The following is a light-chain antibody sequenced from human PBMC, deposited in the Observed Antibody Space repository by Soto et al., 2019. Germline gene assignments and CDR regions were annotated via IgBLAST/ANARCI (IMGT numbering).Light chain of an antibody. CDR1: SSNIGAGYD. V-gene: IGLV1-40*01. Sequence: QSVLPQPPSVYGAPGQRVTISCTGSSSNIGAGYDVHWYQQLPGTAPKLLIYGNSNRPSGVPDRFSGSKSGTSASLAITGLQSEDEADYYCQSYASSLSGWVFGGGTKLTVL. CDR2: GNS. J-gene: IGLJ3*02. CDR3: QSYASSLSGWV.